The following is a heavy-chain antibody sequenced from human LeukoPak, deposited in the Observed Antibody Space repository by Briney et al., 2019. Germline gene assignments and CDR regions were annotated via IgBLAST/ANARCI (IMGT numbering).Heavy chain of an antibody. CDR1: GYTVTSYG. CDR2: RSAYNGNT. V-gene: IGHV1-18*01. J-gene: IGHJ4*02. D-gene: IGHD6-19*01. CDR3: ARAGGISGWYAPWGGGVPHSYYFDY. Sequence: ASVKVSCKASGYTVTSYGISGVRQAPGQGLEWRGWRSAYNGNTNYAQKLQARVTMTTDTSTITAYMELRSLRSDDTAVYYCARAGGISGWYAPWGGGVPHSYYFDYWGQGTLVTVSS.